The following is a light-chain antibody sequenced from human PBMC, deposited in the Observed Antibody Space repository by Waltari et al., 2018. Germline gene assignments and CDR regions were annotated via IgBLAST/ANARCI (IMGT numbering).Light chain of an antibody. J-gene: IGLJ2*01. V-gene: IGLV3-19*01. Sequence: SSELTQDPAVSVALGQTVRIRCQGGSLRRDYANWYQQKPGQAPVLVIYDKNSRPSGVPDRFSGSSSGNTASLTITGDQAEDEADYYCNSLDSSGNHVVFGGGTKLTVL. CDR3: NSLDSSGNHVV. CDR1: SLRRDY. CDR2: DKN.